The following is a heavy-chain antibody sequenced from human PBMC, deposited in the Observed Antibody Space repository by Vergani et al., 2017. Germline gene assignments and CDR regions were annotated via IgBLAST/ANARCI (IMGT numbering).Heavy chain of an antibody. CDR1: GFTFSSYA. CDR2: ISSNGSTI. V-gene: IGHV3-48*03. CDR3: AREGGYSYGSPFDY. D-gene: IGHD5-18*01. Sequence: EVQLVESGGGLVQPGGSLRLSCAASGFTFSSYAMNWVRQAPGKGLEWVSYISSNGSTIYYADSVKGRFTISKDNAKNSLYLQMNSLRAEATAVYYCAREGGYSYGSPFDYWGQGTLVTVSS. J-gene: IGHJ4*02.